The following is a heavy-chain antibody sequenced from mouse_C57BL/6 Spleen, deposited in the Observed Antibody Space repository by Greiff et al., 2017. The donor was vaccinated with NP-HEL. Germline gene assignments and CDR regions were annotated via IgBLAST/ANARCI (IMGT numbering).Heavy chain of an antibody. CDR1: GYTFTSYW. CDR2: IDPSDSYT. CDR3: ARSAY. J-gene: IGHJ3*01. V-gene: IGHV1-50*01. Sequence: QVQLQQPGAELVKPGASVKLSCKASGYTFTSYWMQWVKQRPGQGLEWIGEIDPSDSYTNSNQKFKGKATLTVDTSSSTAYMQLSSLTSEDSAVYYCARSAYWGQGTLVTVSA.